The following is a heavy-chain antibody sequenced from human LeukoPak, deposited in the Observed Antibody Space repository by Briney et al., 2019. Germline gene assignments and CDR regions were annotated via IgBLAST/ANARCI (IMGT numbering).Heavy chain of an antibody. J-gene: IGHJ4*02. CDR2: ISSSSSYI. D-gene: IGHD2-15*01. Sequence: GGSLRLSCAASGFTFSSYSMNWVRKAPGKVLEWVSSISSSSSYIYYADSVKGRFTISRDNAKNSLYLQMNSLRAEDTAVYYCARDEVVAATFDYWGQGTLVTVSS. CDR3: ARDEVVAATFDY. V-gene: IGHV3-21*01. CDR1: GFTFSSYS.